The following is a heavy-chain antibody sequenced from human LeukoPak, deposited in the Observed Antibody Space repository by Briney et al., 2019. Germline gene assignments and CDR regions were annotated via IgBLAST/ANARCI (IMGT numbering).Heavy chain of an antibody. J-gene: IGHJ3*02. Sequence: PGGSLRLSCAASGFTFSSYEMNWVRQAPGKGLEWVSYISGSGNTRYYADSVKGRFTISRDNAKNSLYLQMNSLRAEDTAVYYCARTVAGLPLDAFDIWGQGTMVTVSS. CDR1: GFTFSSYE. CDR3: ARTVAGLPLDAFDI. D-gene: IGHD6-19*01. CDR2: ISGSGNTR. V-gene: IGHV3-48*03.